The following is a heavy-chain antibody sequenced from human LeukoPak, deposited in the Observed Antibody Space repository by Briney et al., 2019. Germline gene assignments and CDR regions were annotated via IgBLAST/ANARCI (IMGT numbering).Heavy chain of an antibody. CDR3: ARDSNYNFWSGLGYYFDY. CDR1: GFTFSSYS. Sequence: PGGSLRLSCAASGFTFSSYSINWVRQAPGKGLEWVSSISTSGSDIYYADSVKGRFTISRDNAKNSLYLQMNSLRAEDTAVYYCARDSNYNFWSGLGYYFDYWGQGTLVTVSS. CDR2: ISTSGSDI. V-gene: IGHV3-21*06. J-gene: IGHJ4*02. D-gene: IGHD3-3*01.